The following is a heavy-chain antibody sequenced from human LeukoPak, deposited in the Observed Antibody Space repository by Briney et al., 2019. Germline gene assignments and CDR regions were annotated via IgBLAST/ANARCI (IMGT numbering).Heavy chain of an antibody. CDR1: GGTFSSYA. D-gene: IGHD3-22*01. CDR2: IIHIIGTA. Sequence: SVKVSSKESGGTFSSYAISWGRQALGQGLEWRGGIIHIIGTANYAQKFQGRDTITTDETTSTAYMEPSSLRSEDTAVYYCARRSYYYDSSSYYSDAFDIWGQGTMVTVSS. CDR3: ARRSYYYDSSSYYSDAFDI. J-gene: IGHJ3*02. V-gene: IGHV1-69*05.